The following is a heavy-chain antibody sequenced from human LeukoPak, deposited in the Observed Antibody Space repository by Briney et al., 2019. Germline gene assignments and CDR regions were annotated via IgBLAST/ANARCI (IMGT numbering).Heavy chain of an antibody. D-gene: IGHD3-10*01. J-gene: IGHJ4*02. CDR2: ISGTGGST. CDR1: GFIFSSSA. CDR3: TKGGSHAPLDY. V-gene: IGHV3-23*01. Sequence: GGSLGLSCAASGFIFSSSAMTWVRQAPGKGLEWVSAISGTGGSTVYADSVKGRLTISRDNSKNTLYLQMSSLRDEDTAIYYCTKGGSHAPLDYWGQGTLVTVSS.